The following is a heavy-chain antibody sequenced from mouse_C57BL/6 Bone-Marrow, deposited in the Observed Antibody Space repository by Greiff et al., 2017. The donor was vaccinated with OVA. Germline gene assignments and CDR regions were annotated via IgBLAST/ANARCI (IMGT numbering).Heavy chain of an antibody. D-gene: IGHD1-1*01. J-gene: IGHJ1*03. CDR2: IDPETGGT. Sequence: VQLQQSGAELVRPGASVTLSCKASGYTFTDYEMHWVKQTPVHGLEWIGAIDPETGGTAYNQKFKGKAILTADKSSSTAYMELRSLTSEDSAVYFCARDYGSSYHWYFDVWGTGTTVTVSS. CDR3: ARDYGSSYHWYFDV. V-gene: IGHV1-15*01. CDR1: GYTFTDYE.